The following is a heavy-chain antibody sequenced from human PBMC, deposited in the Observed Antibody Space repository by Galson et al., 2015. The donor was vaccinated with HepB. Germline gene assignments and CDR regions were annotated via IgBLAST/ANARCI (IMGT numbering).Heavy chain of an antibody. CDR2: IKQDGSEK. D-gene: IGHD3-3*01. CDR3: ARASNDFWSGFLPSGSKDFDY. CDR1: GFTFSSYW. J-gene: IGHJ4*02. V-gene: IGHV3-7*01. Sequence: SLRLSCAASGFTFSSYWMSWVRQAPGKGLEWVANIKQDGSEKYYVDSVKGRFTISRDNAKNSLYLQMNSLRAEDTAVYYCARASNDFWSGFLPSGSKDFDYWGQGTLVTVSA.